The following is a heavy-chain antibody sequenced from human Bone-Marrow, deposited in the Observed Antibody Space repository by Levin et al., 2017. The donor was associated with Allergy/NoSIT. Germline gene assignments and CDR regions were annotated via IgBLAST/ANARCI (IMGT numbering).Heavy chain of an antibody. Sequence: GGSLRLSCAASGFRFDDFAMHWVRQSPGKGLEWVSGISWNSGSVDYADSVRGRFTISRDNAKNSLYLQMNSLRAEDTAFYYCAKDMSSNWTSLHYYYYYGVDVWGQGTTVTVSS. D-gene: IGHD1-1*01. CDR1: GFRFDDFA. CDR3: AKDMSSNWTSLHYYYYYGVDV. CDR2: ISWNSGSV. V-gene: IGHV3-9*01. J-gene: IGHJ6*02.